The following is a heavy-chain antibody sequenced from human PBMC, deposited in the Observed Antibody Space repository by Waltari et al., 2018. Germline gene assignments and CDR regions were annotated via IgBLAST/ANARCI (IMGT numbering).Heavy chain of an antibody. CDR2: IYYSGST. Sequence: QLQLQESGPGLVKPSETLSLTCTVSGGSISSSSYYWGWIRQPPGKGLEWIGSIYYSGSTYYNPSLKSRVTISVDTSKNQFSLKLSSVTAADTAVYYCATMHSSSWYDYFDYWGQGTLVTVSS. V-gene: IGHV4-39*01. J-gene: IGHJ4*02. D-gene: IGHD6-13*01. CDR1: GGSISSSSYY. CDR3: ATMHSSSWYDYFDY.